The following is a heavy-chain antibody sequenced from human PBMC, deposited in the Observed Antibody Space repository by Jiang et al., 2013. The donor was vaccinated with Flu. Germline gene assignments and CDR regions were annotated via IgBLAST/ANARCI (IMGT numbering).Heavy chain of an antibody. D-gene: IGHD2-2*01. J-gene: IGHJ6*02. CDR3: ASQEGSSTYYGMDV. V-gene: IGHV1-8*01. CDR2: MGPSSGTT. Sequence: YEINWVRQATGQGLEWMGWMGPSSGTTVYARKFQGRITMTRNTSIATAYMELSSLRSEDTAVYYCASQEGSSTYYGMDVWGQGTTVTVSS. CDR1: YE.